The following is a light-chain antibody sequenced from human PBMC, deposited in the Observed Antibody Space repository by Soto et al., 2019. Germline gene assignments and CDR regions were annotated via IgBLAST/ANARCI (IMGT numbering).Light chain of an antibody. Sequence: VVLTQSPGTLSLSPGEGVTLSCRASQSVDSSYIAWYQHQRRQAPRLLIYRASYRATGIPDRFSGGGSGTDFTLNIIRLEPEDSAGYYCQHFGHSPLFAFGPGTKVQIK. V-gene: IGKV3-20*01. J-gene: IGKJ3*01. CDR1: QSVDSSY. CDR3: QHFGHSPLFA. CDR2: RAS.